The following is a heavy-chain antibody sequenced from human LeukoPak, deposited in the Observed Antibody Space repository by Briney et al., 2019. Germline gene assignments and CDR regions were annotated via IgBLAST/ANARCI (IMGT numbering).Heavy chain of an antibody. J-gene: IGHJ6*03. CDR3: ARVLGMDPPYYYYYYMDV. D-gene: IGHD7-27*01. CDR2: IYSGSST. V-gene: IGHV3-66*02. Sequence: PGGSLRLSCAASGFTVSSNYMSWVRQAPGKGLEWVSVIYSGSSTYYADSMKGRFTISRDKSKNTVYLQMNSLRPEDTAVYYCARVLGMDPPYYYYYYMDVWGRGTTVTVSS. CDR1: GFTVSSNY.